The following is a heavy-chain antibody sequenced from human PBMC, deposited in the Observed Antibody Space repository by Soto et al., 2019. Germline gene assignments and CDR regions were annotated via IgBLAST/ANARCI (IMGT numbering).Heavy chain of an antibody. CDR1: GYSFTSYW. D-gene: IGHD3-9*01. CDR3: ATRRDFAWFGDAFDF. CDR2: IYPGDSDT. J-gene: IGHJ3*01. V-gene: IGHV5-51*01. Sequence: GESLKISCKGSGYSFTSYWIGWVRQMPGKGLEWMGIIYPGDSDTRYSPSFQGQVTISADKSISTAYLQWSSLKASDPAIYYCATRRDFAWFGDAFDFWGKGTMVTVSS.